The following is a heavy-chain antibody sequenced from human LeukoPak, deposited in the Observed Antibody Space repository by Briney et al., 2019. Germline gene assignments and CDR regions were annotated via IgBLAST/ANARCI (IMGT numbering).Heavy chain of an antibody. Sequence: ASVTVSCKASGYTFTDYEINWVRQVSGQGLEWMGWTNPSSRNRAYAPKFEGRVTMTTDTSTSTAYMELRSLTSEDTAVYYCARNPSRSDTYFDLWGQGTLVTDSS. CDR2: TNPSSRNR. D-gene: IGHD5-18*01. V-gene: IGHV1-8*01. J-gene: IGHJ4*02. CDR1: GYTFTDYE. CDR3: ARNPSRSDTYFDL.